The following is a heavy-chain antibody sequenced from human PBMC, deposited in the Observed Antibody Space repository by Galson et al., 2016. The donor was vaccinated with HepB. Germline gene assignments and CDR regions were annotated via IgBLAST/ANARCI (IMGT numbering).Heavy chain of an antibody. CDR1: GFTFNRYA. Sequence: SLRLSCAASGFTFNRYAMTWVRQAPGKGLEWVSTVSSSGSNTYYADSVKGRFSISRDNSKNTLDLQMNSLRVEDTAIYYCAKEGDEVYWGQGTLVTVSS. J-gene: IGHJ4*02. CDR2: VSSSGSNT. CDR3: AKEGDEVY. V-gene: IGHV3-23*01.